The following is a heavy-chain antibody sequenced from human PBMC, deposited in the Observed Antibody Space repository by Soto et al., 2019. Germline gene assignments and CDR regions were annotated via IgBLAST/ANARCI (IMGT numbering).Heavy chain of an antibody. V-gene: IGHV1-69*13. CDR1: GGTFSSYA. CDR3: ASRRSYDSSGYYYYYGMDV. D-gene: IGHD3-22*01. J-gene: IGHJ6*02. CDR2: IIPIFGTA. Sequence: ASVKVSCKASGGTFSSYAISWVRQAPGQGLEWMGGIIPIFGTANYAQKFQGRVTITADESTSTAYMELSSLRSEDTAVYYCASRRSYDSSGYYYYYGMDVWGQGTTVTVSS.